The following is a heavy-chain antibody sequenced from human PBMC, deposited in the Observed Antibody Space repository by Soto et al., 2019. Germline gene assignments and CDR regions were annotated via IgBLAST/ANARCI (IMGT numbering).Heavy chain of an antibody. V-gene: IGHV1-2*02. CDR1: GYTFTGYY. CDR2: INPNSGGT. J-gene: IGHJ4*02. Sequence: ASVKVSCKASGYTFTGYYMHWVRQAPGQGLEWMGWINPNSGGTNYAQKFQGRVTMTRNTSISTAYMELSSLRSEDTAVYYCARNPPGTVAAYDYWGQGTLVTVSS. CDR3: ARNPPGTVAAYDY. D-gene: IGHD2-15*01.